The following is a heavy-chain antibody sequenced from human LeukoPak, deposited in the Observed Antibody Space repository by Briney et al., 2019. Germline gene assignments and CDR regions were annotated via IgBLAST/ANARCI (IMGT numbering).Heavy chain of an antibody. CDR1: GYTFSTYY. V-gene: IGHV1-46*01. Sequence: ASVKVSCKASGYTFSTYYMHWVRQAPGQGLEWMGVIDPSGGSTNYARKFQGRVTMTSDTSTSTVYMELSGLRAEDTAVYYCVKDLGRYRNNCFDYWGQGTLITVSS. J-gene: IGHJ4*02. CDR2: IDPSGGST. D-gene: IGHD1-26*01. CDR3: VKDLGRYRNNCFDY.